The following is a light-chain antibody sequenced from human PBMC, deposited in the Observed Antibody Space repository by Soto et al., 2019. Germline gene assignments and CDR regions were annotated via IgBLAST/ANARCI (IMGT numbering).Light chain of an antibody. Sequence: EIVLTQSPGTLSLSPGERATLSCRASQSVSSRYLAWYQHKPGQAPRLLIYGASSRATGVPDRFSGSGSGTDFILTIRRLEPEDFAVYYCQQYGGPPQDSFGQGTKLEIK. V-gene: IGKV3-20*01. CDR2: GAS. J-gene: IGKJ2*03. CDR3: QQYGGPPQDS. CDR1: QSVSSRY.